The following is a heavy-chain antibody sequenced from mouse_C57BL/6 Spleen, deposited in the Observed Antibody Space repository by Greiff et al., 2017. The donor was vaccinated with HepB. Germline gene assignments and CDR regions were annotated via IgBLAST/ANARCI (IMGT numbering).Heavy chain of an antibody. CDR3: ARSPITTVVPLDY. CDR2: IDPNSGGT. V-gene: IGHV1-72*01. J-gene: IGHJ2*01. CDR1: GYTFTSYW. D-gene: IGHD1-1*01. Sequence: QVHVKQSGAELVKPGASVKLSCKASGYTFTSYWMHWVKQRPGRGLEWIGRIDPNSGGTKYNEKFKSKATLTVDKPSSTAYMQLSSLTSEDSAVYYCARSPITTVVPLDYWGQGTTLTVSS.